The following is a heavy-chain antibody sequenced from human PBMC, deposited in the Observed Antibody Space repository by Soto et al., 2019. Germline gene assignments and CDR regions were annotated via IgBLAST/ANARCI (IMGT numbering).Heavy chain of an antibody. CDR3: AKDHMAWAGLFDS. Sequence: AGGSLRLSCAASGFTFDNYAMHWVRQVPGKGLEWVSGISWNSGNIGYADSVKGRFTISRDNAQNSLYLQMNSLRSEDTAFYYCAKDHMAWAGLFDSWGQGTLVTV. V-gene: IGHV3-9*01. D-gene: IGHD6-19*01. CDR1: GFTFDNYA. CDR2: ISWNSGNI. J-gene: IGHJ4*02.